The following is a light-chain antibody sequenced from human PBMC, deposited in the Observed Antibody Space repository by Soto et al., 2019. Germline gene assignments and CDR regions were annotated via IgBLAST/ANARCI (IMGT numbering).Light chain of an antibody. CDR3: QHYDNSLFT. V-gene: IGKV3-20*01. CDR2: LTS. Sequence: EIVLTQSPGTLSLSPGERATLSCRASQSVSSTYFAWYQQKPGQPPRLLIYLTSSRATGIPDRFSGGGSGTDFTLTIDRLEPEDFAVYYCQHYDNSLFTCGPGTKVDIK. CDR1: QSVSSTY. J-gene: IGKJ3*01.